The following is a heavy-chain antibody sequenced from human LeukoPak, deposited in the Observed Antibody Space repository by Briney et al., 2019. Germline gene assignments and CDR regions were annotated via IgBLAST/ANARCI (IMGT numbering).Heavy chain of an antibody. CDR2: INPNSGGT. CDR1: GYTFTGYY. J-gene: IGHJ1*01. D-gene: IGHD5-24*01. V-gene: IGHV1-2*02. CDR3: AREMATRSEYFQH. Sequence: ASVKVPCKASGYTFTGYYMHWVRQAPGQGLEWMGWINPNSGGTNYAQKFQGRVTMTRDTSISTAYMELSRLRSDDTAVYYCAREMATRSEYFQHWGQGTLVTVSS.